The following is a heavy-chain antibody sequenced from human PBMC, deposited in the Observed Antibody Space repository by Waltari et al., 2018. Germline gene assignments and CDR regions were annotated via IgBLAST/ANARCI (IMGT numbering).Heavy chain of an antibody. D-gene: IGHD4-17*01. J-gene: IGHJ2*01. CDR1: GFTYSMYW. Sequence: EVQLVGSGGGLGQPGGSLRLPCAASGFTYSMYWLHWVRQAPGKGLVWVSRSNSDGSSTSYADSVKGRFTISKDNAKNTVYLQMNSLRAEDTAIYYCARGARRTTVTTGWWYFDLWGRGTLVTVSS. CDR3: ARGARRTTVTTGWWYFDL. V-gene: IGHV3-74*01. CDR2: SNSDGSST.